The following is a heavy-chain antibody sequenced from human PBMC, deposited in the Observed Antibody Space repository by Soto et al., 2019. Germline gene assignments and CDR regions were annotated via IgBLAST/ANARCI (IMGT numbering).Heavy chain of an antibody. V-gene: IGHV4-39*01. CDR2: VYYRGRS. CDR3: VSQRTTVLTQAYFDY. Sequence: SETLSLTCTVSGGSVTNSSYYWGWVRRSPGKGPEWIGSVYYRGRSYSKSSVKSRVTISVDTSKNQFSLNFNSVTASDTALYYCVSQRTTVLTQAYFDYWGPGALVTVSS. CDR1: GGSVTNSSYY. D-gene: IGHD4-17*01. J-gene: IGHJ4*02.